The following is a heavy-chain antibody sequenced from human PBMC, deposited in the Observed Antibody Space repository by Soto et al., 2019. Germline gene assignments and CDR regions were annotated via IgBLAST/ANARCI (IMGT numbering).Heavy chain of an antibody. CDR3: ARVRTVGMSGSQGDS. V-gene: IGHV4-38-2*01. CDR2: IYHSGTT. D-gene: IGHD3-10*01. J-gene: IGHJ4*02. CDR1: GYAISSGFY. Sequence: SETLSLTCYVSGYAISSGFYWAWIRQPPGKRLEWIGNIYHSGTTYYNPSLKSRVTMSVDTSKNQFSLRLSSVTAADTAVFYCARVRTVGMSGSQGDSWGQGTLVTVSS.